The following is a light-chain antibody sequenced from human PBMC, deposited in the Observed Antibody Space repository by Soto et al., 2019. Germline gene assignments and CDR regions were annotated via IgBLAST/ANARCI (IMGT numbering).Light chain of an antibody. J-gene: IGKJ4*01. CDR2: DAS. V-gene: IGKV1-33*01. CDR3: QQCDSLPLT. CDR1: QGISNY. Sequence: DIPMTQSPSSLSVSVGDRVTITCQATQGISNYLSWYQQRPGRAPKLLVYDASTLEPGVPSRVSGSGSGTDFTFTITSLQPEDVTTYYSQQCDSLPLTFGGGTKVEIK.